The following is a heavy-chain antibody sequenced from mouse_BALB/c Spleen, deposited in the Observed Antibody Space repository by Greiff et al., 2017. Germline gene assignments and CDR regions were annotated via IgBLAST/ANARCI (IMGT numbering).Heavy chain of an antibody. J-gene: IGHJ4*01. V-gene: IGHV5-4*02. Sequence: EVQLVESGGGLVKPGGSLKLSCAASGFTFSDYYMYWVRQTPEKRLEWVATISDGGSYTYYPDSVKGRFTISRDNAKNNLYLQMSSLKSEDTAMYYCARDKEDYWGQGTSVTVSS. CDR2: ISDGGSYT. CDR3: ARDKEDY. CDR1: GFTFSDYY.